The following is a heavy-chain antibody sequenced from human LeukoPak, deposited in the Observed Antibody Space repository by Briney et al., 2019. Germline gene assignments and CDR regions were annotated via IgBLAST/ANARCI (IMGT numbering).Heavy chain of an antibody. J-gene: IGHJ4*02. CDR1: GYTFTSYG. D-gene: IGHD2-21*02. CDR3: ARRLAYCGGDCYWEHDY. Sequence: ASVKVSCKASGYTFTSYGISWVRQAPGQGLEWMGWISAYNGNTNYAQKLQGRVTMTTDTSTSTAYMELRSLRSDDTAVYYCARRLAYCGGDCYWEHDYWGQGTLVTVSS. V-gene: IGHV1-18*01. CDR2: ISAYNGNT.